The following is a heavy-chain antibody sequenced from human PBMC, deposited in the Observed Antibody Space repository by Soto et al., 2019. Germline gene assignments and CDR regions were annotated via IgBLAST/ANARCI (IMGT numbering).Heavy chain of an antibody. V-gene: IGHV3-33*01. J-gene: IGHJ3*02. Sequence: QVQLVESGGGVVQPGRSLRLSCAASGFTFSSYGMHWVRQAPGKGLEWVAVIWYDGSNKYYADSVKGRFTISRDNSKNTLYLQMNSLRAEDTAVYYCARDLVVVTAVDAFDIWGQGTMAPVSS. CDR3: ARDLVVVTAVDAFDI. D-gene: IGHD2-21*02. CDR1: GFTFSSYG. CDR2: IWYDGSNK.